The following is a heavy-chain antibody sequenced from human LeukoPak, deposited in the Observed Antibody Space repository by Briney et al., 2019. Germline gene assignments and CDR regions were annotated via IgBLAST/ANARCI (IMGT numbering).Heavy chain of an antibody. J-gene: IGHJ6*02. CDR3: ARDRIHYDSSGDYYYYGMDV. CDR1: GFTFSRYE. Sequence: GGSLRLSCAASGFTFSRYEMNWVRQAPGKGLEWVSYISSSGSTIYYADSMKGRFTISRDNAKNSLYLQMNSLRAEDTAVYYCARDRIHYDSSGDYYYYGMDVWGQGTTVTVSS. V-gene: IGHV3-48*03. CDR2: ISSSGSTI. D-gene: IGHD3-22*01.